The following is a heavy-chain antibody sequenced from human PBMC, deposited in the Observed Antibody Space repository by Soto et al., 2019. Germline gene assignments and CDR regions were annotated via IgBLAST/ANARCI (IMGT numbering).Heavy chain of an antibody. D-gene: IGHD6-6*01. CDR3: ARRARPDFSSMDV. Sequence: EVQLAESGGGLAQPGGSLRLSCAASGFTLSGYAMDWVRQAPGKGLEYVSGISSNGVGTYYANSVQGRFTISRDNSKNTVYLQMGSLRPEDMAVYYCARRARPDFSSMDVLGKGTTVTVSS. V-gene: IGHV3-64*01. J-gene: IGHJ6*03. CDR2: ISSNGVGT. CDR1: GFTLSGYA.